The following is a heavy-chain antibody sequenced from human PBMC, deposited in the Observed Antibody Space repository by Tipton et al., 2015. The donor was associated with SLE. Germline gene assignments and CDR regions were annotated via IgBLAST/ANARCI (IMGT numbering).Heavy chain of an antibody. J-gene: IGHJ3*01. CDR1: GYSISTSDSNW. V-gene: IGHV4-28*01. Sequence: LRLSCAVSGYSISTSDSNWWGWIRQPPGKGLEWIGYIYYRGTTYYNPSLRSRVTVSVDTSKNQFSLRLNSVTAVDTAVYYCARTFYDGGDASDVWGQGTKVSVSS. CDR3: ARTFYDGGDASDV. CDR2: IYYRGTT. D-gene: IGHD5/OR15-5a*01.